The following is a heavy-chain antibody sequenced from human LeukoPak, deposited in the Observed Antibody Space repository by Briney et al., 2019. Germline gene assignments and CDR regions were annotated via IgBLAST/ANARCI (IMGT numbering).Heavy chain of an antibody. V-gene: IGHV3-15*01. D-gene: IGHD3-10*01. J-gene: IGHJ4*02. Sequence: GGSLRLSCAASGFTFTNACMNWVRQAPGKGLEWVGHIKSKTDGGTTTYAAPVKGRFTISRDDSKDTLYLQMNNLKTEDTAVYYCTTAYYYGSGSPDHWGRGTLVTVSS. CDR2: IKSKTDGGTT. CDR1: GFTFTNAC. CDR3: TTAYYYGSGSPDH.